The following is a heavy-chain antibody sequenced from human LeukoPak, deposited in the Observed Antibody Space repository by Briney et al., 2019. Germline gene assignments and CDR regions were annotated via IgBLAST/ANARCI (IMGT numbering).Heavy chain of an antibody. CDR2: ISYDGSNK. J-gene: IGHJ4*02. CDR1: GFTFSSYG. Sequence: GGSLRLSCAASGFTFSSYGIHWVRQAPGKGLEWVAVISYDGSNKYYADSVKGRFTISRDNSKNTLYLQMNSLRAEDTAVYYCTRAYDSSGYYWPIWSLHYFDYWGQGTLVTVSS. V-gene: IGHV3-30*03. CDR3: TRAYDSSGYYWPIWSLHYFDY. D-gene: IGHD3-22*01.